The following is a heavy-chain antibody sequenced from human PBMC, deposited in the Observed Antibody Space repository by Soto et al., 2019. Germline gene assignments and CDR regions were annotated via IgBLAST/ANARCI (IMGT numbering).Heavy chain of an antibody. CDR2: ISSSSSYI. J-gene: IGHJ4*02. CDR3: ARMYGDYGFDY. V-gene: IGHV3-21*01. Sequence: GSLLLSCSASGFTFSSYSMNWVRQAPGKGLEWVSSISSSSSYIYYADSVKGRFTISRDNAKNPLYLQMNSLRAEDTAVYYCARMYGDYGFDYWGQGTLVTVYS. CDR1: GFTFSSYS. D-gene: IGHD4-17*01.